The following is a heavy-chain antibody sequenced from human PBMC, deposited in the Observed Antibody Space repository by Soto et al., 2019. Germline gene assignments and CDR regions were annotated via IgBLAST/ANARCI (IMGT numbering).Heavy chain of an antibody. V-gene: IGHV1-3*01. Sequence: QVQLVQSGAEVKKPGASVKVSCKASGYTFTGYYIHWVRQAPGQRLEWMGWINAENGNTKYSQKLQGRVTITRDTSASTAYMELSSLRSEDTAVYYCARDIFGLITIGVSDFWGQGTLVTVSS. J-gene: IGHJ4*02. D-gene: IGHD3-10*02. CDR2: INAENGNT. CDR1: GYTFTGYY. CDR3: ARDIFGLITIGVSDF.